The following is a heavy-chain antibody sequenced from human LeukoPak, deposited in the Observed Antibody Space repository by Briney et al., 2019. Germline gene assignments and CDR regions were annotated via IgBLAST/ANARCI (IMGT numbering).Heavy chain of an antibody. J-gene: IGHJ5*02. Sequence: SETLSLTCTVSGGSISSDAYYWGWIRQPPGKGLEWIGSIYYSGSTYYNPSLKSRVTISADTSKKQFSLKLTSVTAADTAIYYCVRGLSNWEGFDPWGQGTLVTVSS. CDR2: IYYSGST. CDR1: GGSISSDAYY. CDR3: VRGLSNWEGFDP. D-gene: IGHD1-1*01. V-gene: IGHV4-39*07.